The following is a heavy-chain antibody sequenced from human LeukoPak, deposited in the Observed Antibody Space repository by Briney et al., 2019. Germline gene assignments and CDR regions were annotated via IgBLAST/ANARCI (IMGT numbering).Heavy chain of an antibody. Sequence: ASVRVSCKVSGYTLTELSMHWVRQAPGKGLEWMRGFDPEDGETVYAQKFQGRVTMTEDTSTDTAYMELSSLRSEDTAVYYCATAPQASYCSSTSCYVFDYWGQGTLVTVSS. CDR1: GYTLTELS. CDR2: FDPEDGET. CDR3: ATAPQASYCSSTSCYVFDY. J-gene: IGHJ4*02. D-gene: IGHD2-2*01. V-gene: IGHV1-24*01.